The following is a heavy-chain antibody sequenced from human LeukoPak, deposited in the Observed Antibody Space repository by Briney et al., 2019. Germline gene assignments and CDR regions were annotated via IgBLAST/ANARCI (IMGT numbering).Heavy chain of an antibody. V-gene: IGHV1-46*01. CDR1: GYTFTSYY. CDR2: INPSGGST. J-gene: IGHJ5*02. Sequence: ASVKVSCKASGYTFTSYYMHWVRQAPGQGLEWMGIINPSGGSTSYAQKLQGRVTMATDKSTSTAYMELSSLRFEDTAVYYCARDPQGSGSPNWFDPWGQGTLVTVSS. D-gene: IGHD3-10*01. CDR3: ARDPQGSGSPNWFDP.